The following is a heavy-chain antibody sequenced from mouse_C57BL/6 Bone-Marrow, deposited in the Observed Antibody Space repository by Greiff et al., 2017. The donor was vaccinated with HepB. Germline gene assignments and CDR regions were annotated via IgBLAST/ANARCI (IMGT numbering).Heavy chain of an antibody. D-gene: IGHD1-1*01. CDR1: GFTFSSYA. V-gene: IGHV5-4*03. J-gene: IGHJ2*01. Sequence: EVKLVESGGGLVKPGGSLKLSCAASGFTFSSYAMSWVRQTPEKRLEWVATISDGGSYTYYPDNVKGRFTISRDNAKNNLYLQMSHLKSEDTAMYYCARNGYYGSSYGYWGQGTTLTVSS. CDR2: ISDGGSYT. CDR3: ARNGYYGSSYGY.